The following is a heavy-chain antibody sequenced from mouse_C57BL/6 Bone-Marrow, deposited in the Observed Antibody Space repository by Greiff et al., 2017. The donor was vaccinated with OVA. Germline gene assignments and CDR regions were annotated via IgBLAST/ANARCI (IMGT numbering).Heavy chain of an antibody. CDR1: GYTFTSYW. D-gene: IGHD2-5*01. V-gene: IGHV1-64*01. Sequence: QVQLQQPGAELVKPGASVKLSCKASGYTFTSYWMHWVKQRPGQGLEWIGMIHPNSGSTNYNEKFKSKATLTVDKSSSTAYMQLSSLTSEDSAVYYCARPSGPYRNFAYWGQGTLVTVSA. J-gene: IGHJ3*01. CDR3: ARPSGPYRNFAY. CDR2: IHPNSGST.